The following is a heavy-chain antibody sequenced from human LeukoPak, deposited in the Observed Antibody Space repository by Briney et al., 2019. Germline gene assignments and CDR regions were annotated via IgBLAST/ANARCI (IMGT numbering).Heavy chain of an antibody. D-gene: IGHD5-24*01. CDR2: IYLDGRA. V-gene: IGHV3-66*01. J-gene: IGHJ4*02. CDR1: GFAVSSKY. Sequence: GESLRLSCAASGFAVSSKYMNWVRQAPGKGLEWVTVIYLDGRADYADSVKGRFTISSDNSKNTVYLQMNSLKDEDTAVYYCARDAETSLANWGQGTLVTVSP. CDR3: ARDAETSLAN.